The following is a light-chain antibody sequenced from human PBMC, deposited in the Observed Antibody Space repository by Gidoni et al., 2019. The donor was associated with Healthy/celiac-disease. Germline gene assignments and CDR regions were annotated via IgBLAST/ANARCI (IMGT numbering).Light chain of an antibody. V-gene: IGKV3-11*01. CDR1: QRVSSY. CDR3: QQRSNWPSIT. CDR2: DAS. J-gene: IGKJ5*01. Sequence: IVFNQSPATLSLSPGERATLSCRASQRVSSYLDWYQQQPGQAPRLLIYDASNRAAGIPARFSGSGSGTDFTLTISSRVPEDFAVYYCQQRSNWPSITFGQGTRLEIK.